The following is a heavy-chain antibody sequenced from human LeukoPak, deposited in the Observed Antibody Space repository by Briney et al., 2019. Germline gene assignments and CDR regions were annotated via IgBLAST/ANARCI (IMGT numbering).Heavy chain of an antibody. CDR2: IYTSGST. CDR3: ARGDPYCSGGTCYSVFDY. D-gene: IGHD2-15*01. CDR1: GGSISSYY. Sequence: PSETLSLTCTVSGGSISSYYWSWIRQPAGKGLEWIGRIYTSGSTNYNPSLKSRVTMSVGTSKNQFSLKLSSVTAADTAVYYCARGDPYCSGGTCYSVFDYWGQGTLVTVSS. V-gene: IGHV4-4*07. J-gene: IGHJ4*02.